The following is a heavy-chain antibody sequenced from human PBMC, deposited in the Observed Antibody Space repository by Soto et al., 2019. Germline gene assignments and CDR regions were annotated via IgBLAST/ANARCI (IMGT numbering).Heavy chain of an antibody. V-gene: IGHV1-18*04. CDR3: ARGLGVVVPAAMSDDAFDI. Sequence: GASVKVSCKASGYTFTSYYMRWVRPAPGQGLEWMGWISAYNGNTNYAQKLQGRVTMTTDTSTSTAYMELRSLRSDDTAVYYCARGLGVVVPAAMSDDAFDIWGQGTMVTVSS. D-gene: IGHD2-2*01. CDR1: GYTFTSYY. CDR2: ISAYNGNT. J-gene: IGHJ3*02.